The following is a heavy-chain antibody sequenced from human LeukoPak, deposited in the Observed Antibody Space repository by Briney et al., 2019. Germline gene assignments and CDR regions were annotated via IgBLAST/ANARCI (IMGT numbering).Heavy chain of an antibody. CDR2: IDYSGST. V-gene: IGHV4-39*01. J-gene: IGHJ5*02. CDR3: ARPPGIAAAWFDP. Sequence: SETLSVTCTISADSISLGSYSWAWIRQPPGKGLEWIGNIDYSGSTYYNPSLKSRVTISIDTSKNQFSLNVSSVTAADTAVYYCARPPGIAAAWFDPWGQGTLVTVSS. CDR1: ADSISLGSYS. D-gene: IGHD6-13*01.